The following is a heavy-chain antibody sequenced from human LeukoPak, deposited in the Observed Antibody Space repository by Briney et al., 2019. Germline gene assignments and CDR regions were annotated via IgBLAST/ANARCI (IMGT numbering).Heavy chain of an antibody. CDR3: ARRGGGSYYFDY. Sequence: GGSLRLSCAASGFTFSDYYMCWIRQAPGKGLEWVSYISTTSSYTNNADSVKGRFSISRDNAKNSLFLQMNSLRAEDTAVYYCARRGGGSYYFDYWGQGTLVTVSS. V-gene: IGHV3-11*03. J-gene: IGHJ4*02. CDR1: GFTFSDYY. CDR2: ISTTSSYT. D-gene: IGHD5-12*01.